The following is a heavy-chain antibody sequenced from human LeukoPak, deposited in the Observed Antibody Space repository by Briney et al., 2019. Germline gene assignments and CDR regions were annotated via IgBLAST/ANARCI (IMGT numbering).Heavy chain of an antibody. D-gene: IGHD3-10*01. V-gene: IGHV1-69*05. Sequence: SVKVSCKASGGTFSSYAISWVRQAPGQGLEWMGRIIPIFGTANYAQKFQGRVTITTDESTSTAYMELSSLRSEDTAVYYCARAKSTYGSGSYSDYWGQGTLVTVTS. CDR1: GGTFSSYA. J-gene: IGHJ4*02. CDR3: ARAKSTYGSGSYSDY. CDR2: IIPIFGTA.